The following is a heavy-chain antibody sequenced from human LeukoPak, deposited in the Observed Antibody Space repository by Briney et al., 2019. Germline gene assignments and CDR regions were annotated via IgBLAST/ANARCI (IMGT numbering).Heavy chain of an antibody. V-gene: IGHV1-2*02. CDR2: INPNSGGT. CDR1: GYTFTGYY. J-gene: IGHJ6*02. Sequence: ASVKVSCKASGYTFTGYYMHWVRQAPGQGLEWMGWINPNSGGTNHAQKFQGRVTMTRDTSISTAYMELSRLRSDDTAVYYCARELRVRGVIKYYYYGMDVWGQGTTVTVSS. D-gene: IGHD3-10*01. CDR3: ARELRVRGVIKYYYYGMDV.